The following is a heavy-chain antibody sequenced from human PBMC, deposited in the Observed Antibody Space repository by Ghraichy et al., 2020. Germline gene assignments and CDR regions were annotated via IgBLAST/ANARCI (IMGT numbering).Heavy chain of an antibody. J-gene: IGHJ4*02. CDR2: IYSGGST. V-gene: IGHV3-53*04. CDR3: AITKAIAVAGTGFDY. CDR1: GFTVSSNY. Sequence: GESLNISCAASGFTVSSNYMSWVRQAPGKGLEWVSVIYSGGSTYYADSVKGRFTISRHNSKNTLYLQMNSLRAEDTAVYYCAITKAIAVAGTGFDYWGQGTLVTVSS. D-gene: IGHD6-19*01.